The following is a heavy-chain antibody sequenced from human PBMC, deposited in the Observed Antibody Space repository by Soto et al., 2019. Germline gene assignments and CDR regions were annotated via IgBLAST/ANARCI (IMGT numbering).Heavy chain of an antibody. D-gene: IGHD3-10*01. CDR1: GGSISSGGYY. J-gene: IGHJ3*02. CDR3: ARDRGSGSYLAFDI. V-gene: IGHV4-31*03. CDR2: IYYSVST. Sequence: QVQLQESGPGLVKPSQTLSLTCTVSGGSISSGGYYWSWIRQHPGKGRAWIGYIYYSVSTYYNPSLKSRVTISVDTSKNQFSLKLSSVTAADTAVYYCARDRGSGSYLAFDIWGQGTMVTVSS.